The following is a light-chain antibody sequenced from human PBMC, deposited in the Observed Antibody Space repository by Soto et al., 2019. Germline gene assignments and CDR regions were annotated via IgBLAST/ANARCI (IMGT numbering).Light chain of an antibody. CDR2: EVS. Sequence: QSALTQPASVSGSPGQSITVSCTGTSSDVGGYNCVSWYQQHPGKAPKLMIYEVSNRPSGASNRFSGSKSGDTASLTISGLQAEDEADYYCSSYTSSSTYVFGTGTKVTVL. V-gene: IGLV2-14*01. J-gene: IGLJ1*01. CDR1: SSDVGGYNC. CDR3: SSYTSSSTYV.